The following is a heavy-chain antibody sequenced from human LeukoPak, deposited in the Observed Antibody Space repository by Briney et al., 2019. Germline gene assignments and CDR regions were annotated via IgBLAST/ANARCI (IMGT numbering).Heavy chain of an antibody. CDR2: LYYNGNT. CDR1: GGSISHSNYY. J-gene: IGHJ4*02. Sequence: PSETLSLTCTVSGGSISHSNYYWAWIRQPPGKGLEWIGSLYYNGNTYYSPSLQSRVTISVDTSKNQFSLKLSSVTAADTAVYYCASAYYDILGGHFDYWGQGTLVTVSS. D-gene: IGHD3-9*01. CDR3: ASAYYDILGGHFDY. V-gene: IGHV4-39*07.